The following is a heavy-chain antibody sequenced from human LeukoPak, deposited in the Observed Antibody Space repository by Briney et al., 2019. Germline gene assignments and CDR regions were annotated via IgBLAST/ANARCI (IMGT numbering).Heavy chain of an antibody. CDR1: GFTFSSYS. Sequence: GGSLRLSCAASGFTFSSYSMNWVRQAPGKGLEWVSSTSSSSSYIYYADSVKGRFTISRDNAKNSLYLQMNSLRAEDTAVYYCARDDITMVRGVILPYDYWGQGTLVTVSS. V-gene: IGHV3-21*01. J-gene: IGHJ4*02. CDR2: TSSSSSYI. CDR3: ARDDITMVRGVILPYDY. D-gene: IGHD3-10*01.